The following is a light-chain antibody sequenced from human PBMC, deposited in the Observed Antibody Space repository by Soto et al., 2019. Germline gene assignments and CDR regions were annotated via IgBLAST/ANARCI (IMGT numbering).Light chain of an antibody. CDR3: AAWDDTLSGHVV. Sequence: QSVLTQPPSASGTSGQRVTISCSGSSSNIGSDYASSYQQHPGTAPKLLIYRNNQRPSGVPDRFSGSKSGTSASLAIIGLRSEDEADYYCAAWDDTLSGHVVFGGGTKLTVL. CDR2: RNN. J-gene: IGLJ2*01. V-gene: IGLV1-47*01. CDR1: SSNIGSDY.